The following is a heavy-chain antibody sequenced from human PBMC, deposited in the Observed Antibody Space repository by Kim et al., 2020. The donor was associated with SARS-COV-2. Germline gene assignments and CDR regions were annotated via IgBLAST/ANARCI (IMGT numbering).Heavy chain of an antibody. V-gene: IGHV4-59*08. CDR1: GVSISSYY. D-gene: IGHD2-15*01. J-gene: IGHJ5*02. CDR2: IYHSGST. Sequence: SETLSLTCTVSGVSISSYYWSWIRQPPGKGLEWIGYIYHSGSTNYNPSLKSRVTISVDTSKNQFSLKLSSVTAADTAVYYCARQGYSIGGSCYGDWFDP. CDR3: ARQGYSIGGSCYGDWFDP.